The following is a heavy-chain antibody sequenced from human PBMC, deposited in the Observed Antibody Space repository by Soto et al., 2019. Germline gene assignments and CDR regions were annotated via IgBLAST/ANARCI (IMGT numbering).Heavy chain of an antibody. CDR3: ARVAVADPYYYYYGMDV. CDR2: ISSSSSYI. V-gene: IGHV3-21*01. CDR1: GFTFSSYS. Sequence: EVQLVESGGGQVKPGGSLRLSCAASGFTFSSYSMNWVRQAPGKGLEWVSSISSSSSYIYYADSVKGRFTISRDNAKNSLYLQMNSLRAEDTAVYYCARVAVADPYYYYYGMDVWGQGTTVTVSS. J-gene: IGHJ6*02. D-gene: IGHD6-19*01.